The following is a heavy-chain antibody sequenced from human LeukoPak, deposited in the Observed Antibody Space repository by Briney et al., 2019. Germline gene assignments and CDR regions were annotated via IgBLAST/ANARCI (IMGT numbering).Heavy chain of an antibody. CDR2: ISSSGSTI. D-gene: IGHD1/OR15-1a*01. CDR1: GFTFSSYE. Sequence: GGSPRLSCAASGFTFSSYEMNWVRQAPGKGLEWVSYISSSGSTIYYADSVKGRFTISRDNAKNSLYLQMNSLRAEDTAVYYCARAKPEQDAFDIWGQGTMVTVSS. CDR3: ARAKPEQDAFDI. V-gene: IGHV3-48*03. J-gene: IGHJ3*02.